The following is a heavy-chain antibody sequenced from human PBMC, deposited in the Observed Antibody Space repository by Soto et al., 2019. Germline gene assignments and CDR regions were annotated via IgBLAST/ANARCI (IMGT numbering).Heavy chain of an antibody. CDR1: GASISRTGFH. CDR2: IYEGETT. Sequence: QLQLQESGPGLVKPSETLSLTCAVSGASISRTGFHWGWIRQPPGQGLEWIGSIYEGETTFYNSSLKSRVTISADTSKNHFSLKLSSVTAADAAVYYCARRGSGHTFDYWGQGTLVTVSS. V-gene: IGHV4-39*01. CDR3: ARRGSGHTFDY. J-gene: IGHJ4*02. D-gene: IGHD3-10*01.